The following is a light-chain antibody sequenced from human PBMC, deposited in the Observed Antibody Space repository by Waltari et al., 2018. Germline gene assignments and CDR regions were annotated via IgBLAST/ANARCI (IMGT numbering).Light chain of an antibody. V-gene: IGLV3-1*01. J-gene: IGLJ2*01. CDR1: NLGDKR. CDR3: QAWDSTAPHVV. Sequence: SQELTQPPSVSVSPGPTASITCSGDNLGDKRGCRYQQKPGQSPVLVMYQDSKRPSGIPERFSGSSSGNTATLTISGTQAMDEADYYCQAWDSTAPHVVFGGGTKLTVL. CDR2: QDS.